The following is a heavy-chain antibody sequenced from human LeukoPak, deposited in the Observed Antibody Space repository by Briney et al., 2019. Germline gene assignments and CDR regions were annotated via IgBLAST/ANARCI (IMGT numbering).Heavy chain of an antibody. V-gene: IGHV3-30*04. J-gene: IGHJ6*04. D-gene: IGHD3-9*01. CDR2: ISYDGNNK. CDR3: ARDRDRDIIGDGMDV. Sequence: GRSLRLSCAASGFTFNNYAMYRVRQAPLKGLGWVAVISYDGNNKYSADSVNARFTISRDNSKNTLYLQMSSLRTEDTAVYYCARDRDRDIIGDGMDVWGKGTTVTVSS. CDR1: GFTFNNYA.